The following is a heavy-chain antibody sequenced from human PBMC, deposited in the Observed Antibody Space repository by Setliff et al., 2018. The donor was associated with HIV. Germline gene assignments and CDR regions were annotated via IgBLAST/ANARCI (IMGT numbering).Heavy chain of an antibody. CDR1: GDSVSSKSAA. J-gene: IGHJ6*03. V-gene: IGHV6-1*01. CDR3: ARGGDWDDNYYMDV. Sequence: PPQTLSLTCAISGDSVSSKSAAWNWLRQSPSRGLEWLGRTYYRSKWNSDYAPSVKSRVTINPDTSKNKFSLQLNSVTPEDTAVYYCARGGDWDDNYYMDVWGKGTTVTVSS. D-gene: IGHD1-1*01. CDR2: TYYRSKWNS.